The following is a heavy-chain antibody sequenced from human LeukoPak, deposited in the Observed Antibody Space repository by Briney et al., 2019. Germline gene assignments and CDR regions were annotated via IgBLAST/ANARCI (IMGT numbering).Heavy chain of an antibody. V-gene: IGHV1-18*01. CDR3: ARAPNYYDRGGGAFDI. J-gene: IGHJ3*02. CDR1: GYTFTSYG. CDR2: ISAYNGNT. D-gene: IGHD3-22*01. Sequence: ASVKVSCKASGYTFTSYGISWVRQAPGQGLEWMGWISAYNGNTNYAQKLQGRVTMTTDTSTSTAYMELRSLRSDDTAVYYCARAPNYYDRGGGAFDIWGQGTMVTVSP.